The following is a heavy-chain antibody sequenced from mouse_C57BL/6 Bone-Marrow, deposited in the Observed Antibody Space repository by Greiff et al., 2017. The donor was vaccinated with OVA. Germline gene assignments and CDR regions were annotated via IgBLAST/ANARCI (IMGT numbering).Heavy chain of an antibody. Sequence: VQLQQPGAELVKPGASVKLSCKASGYTFTSYWMHWVKQRPGQGLEWIGMIHPNSGSTNYNEKFKSKATLTVDKSSSTAYMQLSSLTSEDSAVYYCARPPQTTVVATDAMDYWGQGTSVTVSS. J-gene: IGHJ4*01. CDR1: GYTFTSYW. D-gene: IGHD1-1*01. CDR2: IHPNSGST. V-gene: IGHV1-64*01. CDR3: ARPPQTTVVATDAMDY.